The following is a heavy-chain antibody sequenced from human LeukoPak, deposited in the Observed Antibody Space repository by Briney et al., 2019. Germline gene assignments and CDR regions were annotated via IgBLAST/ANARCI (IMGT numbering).Heavy chain of an antibody. CDR2: IYYSGST. J-gene: IGHJ3*02. D-gene: IGHD3-22*01. Sequence: SETLSLTCTVSGGSVSSGSYYWSWIRQPPGKGLEWIGYIYYSGSTNYNPSLKSRVTISVDTSKNQFSLKLSSVTAADTAVYYCARWDYYDSSGYPGAFDIWGQGTMVTVSP. CDR1: GGSVSSGSYY. V-gene: IGHV4-61*01. CDR3: ARWDYYDSSGYPGAFDI.